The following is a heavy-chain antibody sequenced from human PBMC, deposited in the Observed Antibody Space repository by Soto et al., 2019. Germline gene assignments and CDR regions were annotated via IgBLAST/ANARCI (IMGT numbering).Heavy chain of an antibody. CDR3: ARDSPNWEGDCYYGMDV. CDR1: GGSITSINFY. D-gene: IGHD7-27*01. CDR2: LFYSGRT. J-gene: IGHJ6*02. Sequence: PSETLSLTCTVSGGSITSINFYWAWVRQPPGKGLEWIGSLFYSGRTQYNPSLKSRVTISVDTSKNQFSLRLNSVTAADTAVYYCARDSPNWEGDCYYGMDVWGQGTTVTVSS. V-gene: IGHV4-39*02.